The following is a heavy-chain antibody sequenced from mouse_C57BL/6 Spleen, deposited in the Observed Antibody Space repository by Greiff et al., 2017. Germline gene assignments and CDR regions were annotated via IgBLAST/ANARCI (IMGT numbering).Heavy chain of an antibody. Sequence: VQRVESGPELVKPGASVKISCKASGYAFSSSWMNWVKQRPGKGLEWIGRIYPGDGDTNYNGKFKGKATLTADKSSSTAYMQLSSLTSEDSAVYFCARNDYDDGFAYWGQGTLVTVSA. CDR3: ARNDYDDGFAY. J-gene: IGHJ3*01. CDR2: IYPGDGDT. CDR1: GYAFSSSW. D-gene: IGHD2-4*01. V-gene: IGHV1-82*01.